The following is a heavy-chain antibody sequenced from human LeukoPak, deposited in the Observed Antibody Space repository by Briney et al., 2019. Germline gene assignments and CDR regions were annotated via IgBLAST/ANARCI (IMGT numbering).Heavy chain of an antibody. J-gene: IGHJ4*02. D-gene: IGHD3-3*01. CDR1: GYTFTSYD. V-gene: IGHV1-8*03. CDR3: ARGSTVRTYYDFWSGYYTGDY. CDR2: KNPNSGNT. Sequence: GASVKVSCKASGYTFTSYDINWVRQATGQGLEWMGWKNPNSGNTGYAQKFQGRVTITRNTSISTAYMELSSLRSEDTAVYYCARGSTVRTYYDFWSGYYTGDYWGQGTLVTVSS.